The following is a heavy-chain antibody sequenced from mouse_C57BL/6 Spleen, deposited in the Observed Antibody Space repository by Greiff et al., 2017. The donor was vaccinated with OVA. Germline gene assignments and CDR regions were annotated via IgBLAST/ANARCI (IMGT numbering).Heavy chain of an antibody. CDR3: TRNWDVDLDY. V-gene: IGHV1-15*01. Sequence: VKLMESGAELVRPGASVTLSCKASGYTFTDYEMHWVKQTPVHGLEWIGAIDPETGGTAYNQKFKGKAILTADKSSSTAYMELRSLTSEDSAVYYCTRNWDVDLDYWGQGTTLTVSS. D-gene: IGHD4-1*01. J-gene: IGHJ2*01. CDR1: GYTFTDYE. CDR2: IDPETGGT.